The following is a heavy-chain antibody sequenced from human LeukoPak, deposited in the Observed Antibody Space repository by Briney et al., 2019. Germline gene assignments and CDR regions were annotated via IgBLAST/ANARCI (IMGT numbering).Heavy chain of an antibody. V-gene: IGHV4-59*08. CDR3: ASAPGAFDI. CDR1: GGSISSYY. J-gene: IGHJ3*02. CDR2: IYYSGST. Sequence: SETLSLTFTVSGGSISSYYWSWIRQPPGKGLGWIGYIYYSGSTNYNPSLKSRVTISVDTSKNQFSLKLSSVTAADTAVYYCASAPGAFDIWGQGTMVTVSS.